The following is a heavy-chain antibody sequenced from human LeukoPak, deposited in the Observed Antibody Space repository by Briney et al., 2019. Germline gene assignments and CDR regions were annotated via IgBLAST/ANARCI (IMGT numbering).Heavy chain of an antibody. V-gene: IGHV4-39*01. CDR2: IYYSGST. J-gene: IGHJ4*02. D-gene: IGHD2-8*01. Sequence: NASETLSLTCTVSGGSISSSSYYWGWIRQPPGKGLEWIGSIYYSGSTHYNPSLKSRVTISVDTSKNEFSLKLSSVTAADTAVYYCARNNTLMMYPRGGEDKGFDYWGQGTLVTVSS. CDR3: ARNNTLMMYPRGGEDKGFDY. CDR1: GGSISSSSYY.